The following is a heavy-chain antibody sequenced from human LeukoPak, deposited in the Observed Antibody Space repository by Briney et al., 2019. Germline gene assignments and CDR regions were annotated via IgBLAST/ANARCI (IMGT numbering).Heavy chain of an antibody. CDR1: GYSFTSYW. J-gene: IGHJ4*02. D-gene: IGHD6-19*01. CDR3: ARRIAVAGYYFDY. V-gene: IGHV5-51*01. Sequence: GESLQISCKGSGYSFTSYWIGWVRQMPGKGLEGMGIIYPGDSDTRYSPSFQGQVTISADKSISTAYLQWSSLKASDTAMYYCARRIAVAGYYFDYWGQGTLVTVSS. CDR2: IYPGDSDT.